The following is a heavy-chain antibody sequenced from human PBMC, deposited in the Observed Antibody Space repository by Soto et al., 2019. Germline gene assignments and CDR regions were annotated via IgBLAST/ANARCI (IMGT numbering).Heavy chain of an antibody. V-gene: IGHV4-59*08. Sequence: SETLSLTCTVSGGSSSSYYWSWIRQPPGKGLEWIGYIYYSGSTNYNPSLKSRVTISVDTSKNQFSLKLSSVTAADTAVYYCASHGRDSFLSGSYDYWGQGTLVTVSS. J-gene: IGHJ4*02. CDR1: GGSSSSYY. CDR2: IYYSGST. CDR3: ASHGRDSFLSGSYDY. D-gene: IGHD1-26*01.